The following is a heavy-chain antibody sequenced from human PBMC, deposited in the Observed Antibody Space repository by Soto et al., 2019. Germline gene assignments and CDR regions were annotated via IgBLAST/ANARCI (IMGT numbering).Heavy chain of an antibody. CDR3: ALVRDWFDP. D-gene: IGHD3-10*01. Sequence: QITLKESGPTLVKPTQTLTLTCTFSGFSLSTSGVGVGWIRQPPGKALEWLALIYWDDDKRYSPSLKSRLTIPKDTSKNQVVLTMTNRDPVDKATYYCALVRDWFDPWGQGTLVTVSS. CDR1: GFSLSTSGVG. J-gene: IGHJ5*02. V-gene: IGHV2-5*02. CDR2: IYWDDDK.